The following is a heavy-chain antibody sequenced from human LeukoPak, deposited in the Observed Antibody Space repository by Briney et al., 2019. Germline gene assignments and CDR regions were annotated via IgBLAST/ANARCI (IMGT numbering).Heavy chain of an antibody. D-gene: IGHD3-3*01. CDR2: IYHSGST. CDR3: ARDPRITIFGVPN. Sequence: SQTLSLTCTVSGGSISSGGYYWSWIRQPPGKGLEWIGYIYHSGSTYYNPSLKSRVTISVDRSKNQFSLKLSSVTAADTAVYYCARDPRITIFGVPNWGQGTLVTVSS. CDR1: GGSISSGGYY. V-gene: IGHV4-30-2*01. J-gene: IGHJ4*02.